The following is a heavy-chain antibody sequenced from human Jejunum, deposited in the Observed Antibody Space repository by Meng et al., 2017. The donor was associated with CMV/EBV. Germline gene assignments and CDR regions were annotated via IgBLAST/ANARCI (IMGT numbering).Heavy chain of an antibody. V-gene: IGHV3-23*04. J-gene: IGHJ4*02. CDR3: AKEWGAQLLPDY. CDR2: ITESGDTT. CDR1: GFTFSDNV. D-gene: IGHD4-23*01. Sequence: VQLVESGGGLVQPGGSLSLACAASGFTFSDNVMTWVRQAPGKGLEWVSTITESGDTTSYADSLQGRFTTSRDNSKNTLYLQMNGLRADDTAIYYCAKEWGAQLLPDYWGQGTLVTVSS.